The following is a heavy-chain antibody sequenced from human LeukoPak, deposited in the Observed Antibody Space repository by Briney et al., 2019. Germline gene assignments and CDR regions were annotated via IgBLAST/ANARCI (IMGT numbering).Heavy chain of an antibody. J-gene: IGHJ4*02. D-gene: IGHD4-17*01. CDR3: ARERGMTTVTCEDY. V-gene: IGHV3-74*01. CDR1: GFTSSNYW. Sequence: GGSLRLSCAASGFTSSNYWMYWVRQASGKGLVWVSQIISDGSRTYYADSVKGRFTISRDNTKNTLYLQMNSLRAEDTAVYYCARERGMTTVTCEDYWGQGTLVTVSS. CDR2: IISDGSRT.